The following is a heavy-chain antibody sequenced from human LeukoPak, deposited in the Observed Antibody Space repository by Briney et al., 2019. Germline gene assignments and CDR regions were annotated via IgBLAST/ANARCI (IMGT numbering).Heavy chain of an antibody. V-gene: IGHV1-69*13. CDR2: IIPIFGTA. Sequence: SVKVSCKASGGTFSSYAISWVRQAPGQGLEWMGGIIPIFGTANYAQKFQGRVTITADESTSTAYMELSSLRSEDTAVYYCARAFKRWLHNYRWYFDLWGRGTLVTVSS. J-gene: IGHJ2*01. CDR3: ARAFKRWLHNYRWYFDL. D-gene: IGHD5-24*01. CDR1: GGTFSSYA.